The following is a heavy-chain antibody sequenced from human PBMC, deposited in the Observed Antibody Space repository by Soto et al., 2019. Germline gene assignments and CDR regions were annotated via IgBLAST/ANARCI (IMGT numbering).Heavy chain of an antibody. V-gene: IGHV3-23*01. CDR2: ISGSGGST. Sequence: GGSLRLSCAASGFTFSSYAMSWVRQAPGKGLEWVSAISGSGGSTYYADSVKGRFTISRDNSKNTLYLQMNSLRAEDTAVYYFAMSHYYGSGSPAPGHFDYWGQGTLVTVSS. CDR1: GFTFSSYA. CDR3: AMSHYYGSGSPAPGHFDY. D-gene: IGHD3-10*01. J-gene: IGHJ4*02.